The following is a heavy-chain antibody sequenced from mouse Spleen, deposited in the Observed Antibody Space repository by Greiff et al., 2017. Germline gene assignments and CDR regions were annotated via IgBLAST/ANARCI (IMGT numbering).Heavy chain of an antibody. CDR2: IWTGGGT. Sequence: VQLQQSGPGLVAPSQSLSITCTVSGFSLTSYGVHWVRQPPGKGLEWLGVIWTGGGTNYNSALKSRLSISKDNSKSQVFLKMNSLQTDDTARYYCAREYGIYYAMDYWGQGTSVTVSS. CDR3: AREYGIYYAMDY. V-gene: IGHV2-9*02. CDR1: GFSLTSYG. J-gene: IGHJ4*01. D-gene: IGHD2-10*02.